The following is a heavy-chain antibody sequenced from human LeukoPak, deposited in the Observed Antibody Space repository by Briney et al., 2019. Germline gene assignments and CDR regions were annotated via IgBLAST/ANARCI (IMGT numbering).Heavy chain of an antibody. CDR1: GGSFSGYY. CDR3: ARRRYYGSGSYPTGNNWFDP. CDR2: INHSGST. J-gene: IGHJ5*02. D-gene: IGHD3-10*01. Sequence: SETLSLTCAVYGGSFSGYYWSWIRQPPGKGLEWIGEINHSGSTNYNPSLKGRVTISVDTSKNQFSLKLSSVTAADTAVYYCARRRYYGSGSYPTGNNWFDPWGQGTLVTVSS. V-gene: IGHV4-34*01.